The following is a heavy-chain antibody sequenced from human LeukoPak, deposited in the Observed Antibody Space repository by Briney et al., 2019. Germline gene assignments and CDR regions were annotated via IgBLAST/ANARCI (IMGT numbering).Heavy chain of an antibody. CDR1: GGSISGYY. CDR3: ARQGAMRYSNGYYFDS. J-gene: IGHJ4*02. Sequence: SETLSLTCTVSGGSISGYYYSWIRQPPGKGLEWIGYIYYTGSTNYNPSLKSRVTISVDTSKNQFSLKLSSVTAADTAVYFCARQGAMRYSNGYYFDSWGQGTLVTVSS. D-gene: IGHD5-18*01. CDR2: IYYTGST. V-gene: IGHV4-59*01.